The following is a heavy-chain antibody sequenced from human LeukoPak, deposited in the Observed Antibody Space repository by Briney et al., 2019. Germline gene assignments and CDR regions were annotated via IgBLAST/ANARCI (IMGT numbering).Heavy chain of an antibody. CDR2: ITSKTDGGIT. CDR1: GFSFTDAW. CDR3: ATDESNSFFF. D-gene: IGHD2/OR15-2a*01. J-gene: IGHJ4*02. V-gene: IGHV3-15*01. Sequence: PGRSLRLSCAASGFSFTDAWMSWVRQAPGKGLEWVGRITSKTDGGITDSATPVKGRFTVSRDDSKNTLFLQMSSLRTEDTAVYYCATDESNSFFFWGQGTLVTVSS.